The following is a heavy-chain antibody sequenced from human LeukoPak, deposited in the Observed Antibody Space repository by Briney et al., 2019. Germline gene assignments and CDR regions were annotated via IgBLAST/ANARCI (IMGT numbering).Heavy chain of an antibody. D-gene: IGHD2-2*01. V-gene: IGHV3-21*01. CDR3: ARNIVVVPAAPGIDY. CDR2: ISSSSSYI. CDR1: EIIYRGDS. J-gene: IGHJ4*02. Sequence: GGSVRKSGAYSEIIYRGDSLIWVSKAPGKGLEWVSSISSSSSYIYYADSVKGRFTISRDNAKNSLYLQMNSLRAEDTAVYYCARNIVVVPAAPGIDYWGQGTLVTVSS.